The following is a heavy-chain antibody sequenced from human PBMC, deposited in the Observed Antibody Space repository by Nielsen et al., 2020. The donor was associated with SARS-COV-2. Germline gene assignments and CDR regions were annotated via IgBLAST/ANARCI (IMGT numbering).Heavy chain of an antibody. J-gene: IGHJ6*02. V-gene: IGHV5-10-1*01. CDR2: IDPVDATDSYT. D-gene: IGHD5-12*01. CDR1: GYSFTNYW. CDR3: ARVVYTGYHSNYHGMDV. Sequence: GESLKISCKASGYSFTNYWIAWVRQMPGKGLEWVWRIDPVDATDSYTRYSPSFKGHVTMSADKSISTAYLQWSGLRASDTALYYCARVVYTGYHSNYHGMDVWGQGTTVTVSS.